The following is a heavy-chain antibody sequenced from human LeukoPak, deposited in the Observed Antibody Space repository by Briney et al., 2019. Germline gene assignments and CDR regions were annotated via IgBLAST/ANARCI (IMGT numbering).Heavy chain of an antibody. CDR3: ARGYCTNGVCYFDY. V-gene: IGHV4-34*01. Sequence: SETLSLTXAVYGGSFSGYYWSWIRQPPGKGLEWIGEINHRGRPNYNPSLKSRVTISVDTSKNQFSLKLSSVTAADTAVYYCARGYCTNGVCYFDYWGQGTLVTVSS. D-gene: IGHD2-8*01. CDR1: GGSFSGYY. CDR2: INHRGRP. J-gene: IGHJ4*02.